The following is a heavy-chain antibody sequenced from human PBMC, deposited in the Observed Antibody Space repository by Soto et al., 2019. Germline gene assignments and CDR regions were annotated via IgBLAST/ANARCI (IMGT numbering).Heavy chain of an antibody. J-gene: IGHJ6*02. CDR2: IYTSGST. V-gene: IGHV4-4*07. D-gene: IGHD3-3*01. CDR3: ARDSSIFGVVGGMDV. CDR1: GGSISSYY. Sequence: PSETLSLTCTASGGSISSYYWSWIRQPAGKGLEWIGRIYTSGSTNYNPSLKSRVTMSVDTSKNQFSLKLSSVTAADTAVYYCARDSSIFGVVGGMDVWGQGTTVTVSS.